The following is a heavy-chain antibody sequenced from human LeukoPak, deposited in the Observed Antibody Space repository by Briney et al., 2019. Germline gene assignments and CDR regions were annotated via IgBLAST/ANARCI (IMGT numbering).Heavy chain of an antibody. Sequence: SQTLSLTCAISGDSVSTSGVAWNLVRQSPSRGLEWLRRTYYTSKWNTDYAVSVKSRIVVNPDTSKNQFSLQLNSVTSEDTAVYYCARGRASAFDVWGQGTMVTVSS. J-gene: IGHJ3*01. D-gene: IGHD6-25*01. V-gene: IGHV6-1*01. CDR1: GDSVSTSGVA. CDR2: TYYTSKWNT. CDR3: ARGRASAFDV.